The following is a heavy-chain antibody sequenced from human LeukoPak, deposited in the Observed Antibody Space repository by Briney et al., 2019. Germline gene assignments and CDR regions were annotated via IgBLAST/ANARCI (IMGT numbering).Heavy chain of an antibody. J-gene: IGHJ5*02. CDR1: GFTFSSYG. CDR2: IHHDGSNK. CDR3: AKGDKMLIWRRTYNRFDP. D-gene: IGHD3-16*01. V-gene: IGHV3-30*02. Sequence: HAGGSLRLSCAASGFTFSSYGMHWVRQAPGKGLDWVAFIHHDGSNKYYADSVRGRFTISRDNSKNTLYLQMNSLRAEDTAVYFCAKGDKMLIWRRTYNRFDPWGQGTLVTVSS.